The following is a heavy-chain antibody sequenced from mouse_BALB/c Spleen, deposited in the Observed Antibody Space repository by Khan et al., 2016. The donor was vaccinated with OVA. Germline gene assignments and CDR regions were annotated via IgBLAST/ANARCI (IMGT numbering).Heavy chain of an antibody. J-gene: IGHJ4*01. CDR2: IWGGGST. Sequence: VKLLESGPGLVAPSQSLSITCTVSGFSLTDYGVSWIRQPPGKGLEWLGVIWGGGSTYYNSALKSRLSISKDNSKSQVFLKMSSLQTDDTAMYYCAKEVWSYYYALDYWGQGTSVTVSS. CDR1: GFSLTDYG. CDR3: AKEVWSYYYALDY. V-gene: IGHV2-6-5*01.